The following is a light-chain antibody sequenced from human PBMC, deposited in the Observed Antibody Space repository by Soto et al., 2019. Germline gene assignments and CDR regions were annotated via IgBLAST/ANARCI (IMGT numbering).Light chain of an antibody. V-gene: IGLV1-44*01. Sequence: VLTQPPSASGTPGQRVTISCSGSSSNIGSNAVNWYQQLPGTAPKLLIYRTSQRPSGVPDRFSGSKSGASASLAISGLQSEDEAEYYCATWDDSLNGYVFGTGTKVTV. CDR2: RTS. CDR3: ATWDDSLNGYV. CDR1: SSNIGSNA. J-gene: IGLJ1*01.